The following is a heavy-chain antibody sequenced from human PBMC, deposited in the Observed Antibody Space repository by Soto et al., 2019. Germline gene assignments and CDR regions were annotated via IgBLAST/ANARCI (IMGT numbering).Heavy chain of an antibody. CDR2: ISSSGSTI. Sequence: WGSLRLSCAASGFTFSDYYMSWIRQAPGKGLEWVSYISSSGSTIYYADSVKGRFTISRDNAKNSLYLQMNSLRAEDTAVYYCARDQRGDYIFDAFDIWGQGTMVTVSS. CDR3: ARDQRGDYIFDAFDI. V-gene: IGHV3-11*01. D-gene: IGHD4-17*01. CDR1: GFTFSDYY. J-gene: IGHJ3*02.